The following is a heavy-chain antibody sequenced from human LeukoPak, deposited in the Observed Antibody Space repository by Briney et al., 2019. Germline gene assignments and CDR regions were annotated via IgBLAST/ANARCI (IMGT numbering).Heavy chain of an antibody. D-gene: IGHD1-26*01. Sequence: SETLSLTCTVSGGSISTYYWSWIRQPPGKGLEWIGYIYYSGSTNYNPSLKSRVTISVDTSKNQFSLKLTSVTAADTAVYYCARDFSGSYHSSYAFWGQGTPVTVSS. CDR3: ARDFSGSYHSSYAF. V-gene: IGHV4-59*01. CDR1: GGSISTYY. CDR2: IYYSGST. J-gene: IGHJ4*02.